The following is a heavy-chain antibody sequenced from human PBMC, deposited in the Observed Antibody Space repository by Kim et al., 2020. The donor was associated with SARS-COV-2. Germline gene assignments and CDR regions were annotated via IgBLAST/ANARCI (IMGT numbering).Heavy chain of an antibody. CDR1: GFTFSSYS. V-gene: IGHV3-21*01. Sequence: GGSLRLSCAASGFTFSSYSMNWVRQAPGKGLEWVSSISSSSSYIYYADSVKGRFTISRDNAKNSLYLQMNSLRAEDTAVYYCARWRGYDYVWGSYRYTGRYYYGMDVWGQGTTVTVSS. J-gene: IGHJ6*02. D-gene: IGHD3-16*02. CDR2: ISSSSSYI. CDR3: ARWRGYDYVWGSYRYTGRYYYGMDV.